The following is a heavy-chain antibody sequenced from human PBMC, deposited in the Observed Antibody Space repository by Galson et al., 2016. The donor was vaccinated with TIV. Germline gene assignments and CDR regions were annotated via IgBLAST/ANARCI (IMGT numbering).Heavy chain of an antibody. V-gene: IGHV5-51*01. J-gene: IGHJ4*02. CDR3: TRQSTRSFDC. CDR2: IYPGDSDT. Sequence: QSGAEVKKPGESLKISCKASGYRCTNHWIGWVRQMPGKGLGWMGVIYPGDSDTRYSPPFQGQVTMSADKSINTAYLQWSGLKPSDSSIYYCTRQSTRSFDCWGQGRLVSVSS. D-gene: IGHD5/OR15-5a*01. CDR1: GYRCTNHW.